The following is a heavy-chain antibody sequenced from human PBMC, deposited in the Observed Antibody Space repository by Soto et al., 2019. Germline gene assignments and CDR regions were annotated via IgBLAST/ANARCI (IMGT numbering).Heavy chain of an antibody. V-gene: IGHV3-23*01. J-gene: IGHJ4*02. D-gene: IGHD3-16*01. Sequence: DVQLLESGGGLAQPGESLRLSCVASGFSFSAYAMSSVRQSPGKGFEWVSTISGSGRITNYADSVKGRFTTSKDTSTNTLYLHMNSLTADDTALYYCVKERIELWLIDYWGQGTLVTVSS. CDR1: GFSFSAYA. CDR3: VKERIELWLIDY. CDR2: ISGSGRIT.